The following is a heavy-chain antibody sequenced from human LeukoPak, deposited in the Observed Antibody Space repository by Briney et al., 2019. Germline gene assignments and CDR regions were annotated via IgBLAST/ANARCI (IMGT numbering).Heavy chain of an antibody. CDR1: GYTFTSYY. D-gene: IGHD3-22*01. V-gene: IGHV1-46*01. J-gene: IGHJ4*02. Sequence: ASVKVSCKASGYTFTSYYMHWVRQAPGQGLEWMGIINPSGGSTSYAQKFQGRVTMTRDTSTSTVYMELSSLRSEDTAVYYCARLESLNYYDSGGYFDYWGQGTLVTVSS. CDR2: INPSGGST. CDR3: ARLESLNYYDSGGYFDY.